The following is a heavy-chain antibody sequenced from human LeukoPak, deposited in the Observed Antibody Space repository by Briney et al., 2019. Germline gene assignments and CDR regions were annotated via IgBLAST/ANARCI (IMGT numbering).Heavy chain of an antibody. V-gene: IGHV6-1*01. CDR3: AREYSSSSVQHWYYGMDV. Sequence: SQTLSLTCAISGDSASSNSAAWNWIRQSPSRGLEWLGRTYYRSKWYNDYAVSVKSRITINPDTSKNQFSLQLNSVTPEDTAVYYCAREYSSSSVQHWYYGMDVWGQGTTVTVSS. D-gene: IGHD6-6*01. J-gene: IGHJ6*02. CDR1: GDSASSNSAA. CDR2: TYYRSKWYN.